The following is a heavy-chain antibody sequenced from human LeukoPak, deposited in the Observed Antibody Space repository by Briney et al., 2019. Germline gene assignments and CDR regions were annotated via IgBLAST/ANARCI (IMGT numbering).Heavy chain of an antibody. V-gene: IGHV1-18*01. CDR3: ARDLYSNYGGIGSDP. D-gene: IGHD4-11*01. Sequence: GASVKVSCKASGYTFSNYGISWVRQAPGQGLEWMGRINSCNGNTDYAQKLQDRVTMTTDTSTSTAYMELRSLRSDDTAVYYCARDLYSNYGGIGSDPWGQGTLVTVSS. J-gene: IGHJ5*02. CDR2: INSCNGNT. CDR1: GYTFSNYG.